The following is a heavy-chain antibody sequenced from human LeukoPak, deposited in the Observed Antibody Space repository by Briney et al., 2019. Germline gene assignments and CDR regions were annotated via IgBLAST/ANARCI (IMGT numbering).Heavy chain of an antibody. Sequence: GSLRLSCTVSGFTVSSNSMSWVRQAPGKGLEWVSAISGSGGSTYYADSVKGRFTISRDNSKNTLYLQMNSLRAEDTAVYYCARDVVTPTGAFDIWGQGTMVTVSS. CDR2: ISGSGGST. CDR1: GFTVSSNS. V-gene: IGHV3-23*01. J-gene: IGHJ3*02. D-gene: IGHD2-21*02. CDR3: ARDVVTPTGAFDI.